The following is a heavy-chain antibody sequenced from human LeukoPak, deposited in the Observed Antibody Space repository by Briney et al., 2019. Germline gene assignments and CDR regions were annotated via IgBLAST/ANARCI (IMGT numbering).Heavy chain of an antibody. J-gene: IGHJ4*02. CDR3: AKDSYSKGDF. CDR1: GFTFSYHW. Sequence: QTGGSLRLSCAASGFTFSYHWMTWVRQAPGKGLEWVANIKNDGAVKNYVDSVKGRFTISRDNAKNSLYLQMNSLRAADTAVYYCAKDSYSKGDFWGQGVLVTVSS. V-gene: IGHV3-7*01. CDR2: IKNDGAVK. D-gene: IGHD6-13*01.